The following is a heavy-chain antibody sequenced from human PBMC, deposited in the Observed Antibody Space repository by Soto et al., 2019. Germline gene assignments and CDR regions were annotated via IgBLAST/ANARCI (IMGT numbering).Heavy chain of an antibody. CDR3: ARHFGTGTGYYYGMDV. D-gene: IGHD3-9*01. Sequence: GESLKISWKSSGYSFTSYWIVWVRQMPGKGLEWMGIIYPGDSDTRYSPSFQGQVTISADKSISTAYLQWSSLKASDTAMYYCARHFGTGTGYYYGMDVWGQGTTVTVSS. CDR2: IYPGDSDT. V-gene: IGHV5-51*01. CDR1: GYSFTSYW. J-gene: IGHJ6*02.